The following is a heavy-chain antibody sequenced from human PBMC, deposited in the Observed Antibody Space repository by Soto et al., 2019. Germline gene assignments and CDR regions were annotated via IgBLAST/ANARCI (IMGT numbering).Heavy chain of an antibody. J-gene: IGHJ4*02. V-gene: IGHV3-48*03. CDR2: ITGSGSTI. Sequence: GGSLRLSCAASGFTFSSFEFNWVRQAPGKGLEWVSYITGSGSTIYYADSVKGRFTISRDNAKNSLYLQMNSLRVEDTGVYYCARDTSADIGDFDYWGQGTLVTVSS. D-gene: IGHD5-12*01. CDR1: GFTFSSFE. CDR3: ARDTSADIGDFDY.